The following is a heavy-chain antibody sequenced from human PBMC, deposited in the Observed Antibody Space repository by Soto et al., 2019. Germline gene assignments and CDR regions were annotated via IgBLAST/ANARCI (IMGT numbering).Heavy chain of an antibody. J-gene: IGHJ3*02. CDR2: ISGRGGTT. D-gene: IGHD2-2*02. Sequence: EVQLLESGGGLVQPGGSLRLSCAVSGLTFSSYAMSWVRQAPGKGLEWVSAISGRGGTTYYADSVKGRFTISRDNFKNTLYLQMNSLRAEDTAVYYCAKVDTAGAFDIWGQGTVVTVSS. CDR1: GLTFSSYA. CDR3: AKVDTAGAFDI. V-gene: IGHV3-23*01.